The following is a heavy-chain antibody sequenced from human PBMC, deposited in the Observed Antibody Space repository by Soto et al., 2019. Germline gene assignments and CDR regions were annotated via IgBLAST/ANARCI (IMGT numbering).Heavy chain of an antibody. CDR3: ARDGDYGDPWGY. V-gene: IGHV4-38-2*02. J-gene: IGHJ4*02. Sequence: QVQLQASGPGLVKPSETLSLTCAVSGYSISSGYYWGWIRQPPGKGLEWIGSIYHSGSTYYNPSLKSRVTISVDTSKNQFSLKLSSVTAADTAVYYCARDGDYGDPWGYWGQGTLVTVSS. CDR1: GYSISSGYY. CDR2: IYHSGST. D-gene: IGHD4-17*01.